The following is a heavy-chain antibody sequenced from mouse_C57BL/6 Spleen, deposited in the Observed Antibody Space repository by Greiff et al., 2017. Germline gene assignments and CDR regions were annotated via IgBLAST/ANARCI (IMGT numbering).Heavy chain of an antibody. CDR1: GYTFTSYW. V-gene: IGHV1-69*01. Sequence: QVQLQQPGAELVMPGASVKLSCKASGYTFTSYWMHWVKQRPGQGLEWIGEIDPSDSYTNYNQKFKGKSTLTVDKSSSTAYMQLSSLTSEDSAVYYCARPFITTVVDHWYFDVWGTGTTVTVSS. CDR3: ARPFITTVVDHWYFDV. J-gene: IGHJ1*03. CDR2: IDPSDSYT. D-gene: IGHD1-1*01.